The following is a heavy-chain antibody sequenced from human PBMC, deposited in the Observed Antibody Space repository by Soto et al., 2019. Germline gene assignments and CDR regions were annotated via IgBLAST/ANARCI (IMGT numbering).Heavy chain of an antibody. CDR2: ISAHNGNT. D-gene: IGHD1-1*01. J-gene: IGHJ4*02. Sequence: QVHLVQSGAEVKKPGASVKVSCKGSGYGFTTYGITWVRQAPGQGLEWMAWISAHNGNTNYAHKLQGRVTVTRDTSTSTAYMELRSLRSDDTAVYYCARGGYGDYGGEGALVPVSS. V-gene: IGHV1-18*01. CDR3: ARGGYGDY. CDR1: GYGFTTYG.